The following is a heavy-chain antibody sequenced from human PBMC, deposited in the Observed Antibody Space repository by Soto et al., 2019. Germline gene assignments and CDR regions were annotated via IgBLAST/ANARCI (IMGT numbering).Heavy chain of an antibody. V-gene: IGHV4-59*11. CDR3: ARVDGSSWCDP. CDR1: GGSTNTHS. Sequence: SETLSLTCIVSGGSTNTHSWSWIRQTPGKGLEYIGYIYHSGSTNYNPALKSRVTISVDTSKTQFSLNLSSVTAADTAVYYCARVDGSSWCDPWGQGTLVTVS. CDR2: IYHSGST. D-gene: IGHD5-12*01. J-gene: IGHJ5*02.